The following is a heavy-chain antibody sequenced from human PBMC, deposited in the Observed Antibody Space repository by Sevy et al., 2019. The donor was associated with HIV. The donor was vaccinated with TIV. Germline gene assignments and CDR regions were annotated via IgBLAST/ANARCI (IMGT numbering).Heavy chain of an antibody. CDR2: INSDGSST. Sequence: GGSLRLSCAASGFTFSSYRMHWVRQAPGKGLVWVSRINSDGSSTNYSDSVKGRFTISRDNAKNTLYLQMNSLRAEDTAVYYCTSDMVEYYDFWSGSYYGLDVWGQGTTVTVSS. CDR1: GFTFSSYR. J-gene: IGHJ6*02. V-gene: IGHV3-74*01. D-gene: IGHD3-3*01. CDR3: TSDMVEYYDFWSGSYYGLDV.